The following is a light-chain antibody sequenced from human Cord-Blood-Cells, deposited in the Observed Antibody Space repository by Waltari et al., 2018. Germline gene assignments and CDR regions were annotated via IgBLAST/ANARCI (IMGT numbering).Light chain of an antibody. Sequence: EIVMTQSPATLSVSPGERATLSCRASQSVSSTLAWYQQKPGQAPRLLIYGASTRATGIPGRFSCSGSGTEFTLTISSLQSEDFAVYYCQQYNNWPLTFGGGTKVEIK. CDR1: QSVSST. J-gene: IGKJ4*01. CDR2: GAS. V-gene: IGKV3-15*01. CDR3: QQYNNWPLT.